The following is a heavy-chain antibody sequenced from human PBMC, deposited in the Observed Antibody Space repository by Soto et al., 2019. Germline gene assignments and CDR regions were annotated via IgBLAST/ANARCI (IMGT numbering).Heavy chain of an antibody. CDR2: FDPEDGET. CDR1: GYTLTELS. J-gene: IGHJ4*02. Sequence: ASVKVSCKVSGYTLTELSMHWVRQAPGKGLEWMGGFDPEDGETIYAQKFQGRVTMTEDTSTDTAYMELSSLRSEDTAVYYCATDFSYGELLDYWGQGTLVTVSS. V-gene: IGHV1-24*01. D-gene: IGHD5-18*01. CDR3: ATDFSYGELLDY.